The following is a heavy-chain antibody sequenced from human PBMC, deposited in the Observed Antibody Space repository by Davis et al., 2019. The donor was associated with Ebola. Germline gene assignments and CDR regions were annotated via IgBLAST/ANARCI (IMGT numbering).Heavy chain of an antibody. V-gene: IGHV3-30*04. D-gene: IGHD2-8*01. Sequence: GESLKISCVASGFTFSGYAMHWVRQAPGKGLEWVAVISYDGSNKYYADSVKGRFTISRDNSQNTLSLQMNSLRAEDTAVYYCARGSRLRYCSYGVCGISLDYWGQGHLVAVSS. CDR1: GFTFSGYA. CDR2: ISYDGSNK. J-gene: IGHJ4*02. CDR3: ARGSRLRYCSYGVCGISLDY.